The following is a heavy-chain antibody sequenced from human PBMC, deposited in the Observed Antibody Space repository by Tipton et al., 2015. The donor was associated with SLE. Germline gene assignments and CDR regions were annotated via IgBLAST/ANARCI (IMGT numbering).Heavy chain of an antibody. CDR3: ARTYGVWNDDHPTMRSTGMDV. CDR1: GDSIGSSPYY. D-gene: IGHD3-3*01. V-gene: IGHV4-39*07. J-gene: IGHJ6*03. Sequence: TLSLTCTVSGDSIGSSPYYWAWIRQPPGKGVEWIGSLFYSGNAYYNPSLESRVTISEDSSQNQVSLKLSSVTAADTAVYYCARTYGVWNDDHPTMRSTGMDVWGKGTTVTVAS. CDR2: LFYSGNA.